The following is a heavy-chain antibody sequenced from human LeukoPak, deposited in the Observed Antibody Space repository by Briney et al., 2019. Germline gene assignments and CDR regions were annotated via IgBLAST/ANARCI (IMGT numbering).Heavy chain of an antibody. V-gene: IGHV4-31*03. D-gene: IGHD1-26*01. CDR2: VHLNGAT. Sequence: SQTLSLTCTVSGGSISSGDHYWSWIRQHPGKGLEWIGEVHLNGATNYNPSAEGRVTMSIDKSKNHLSLEVISVTAADTAMYYCTRESGAFSPFGFWGQGTLVTVSS. J-gene: IGHJ4*02. CDR1: GGSISSGDHY. CDR3: TRESGAFSPFGF.